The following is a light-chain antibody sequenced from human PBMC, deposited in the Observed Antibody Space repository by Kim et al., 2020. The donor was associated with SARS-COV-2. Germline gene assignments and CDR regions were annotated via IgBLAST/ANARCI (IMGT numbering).Light chain of an antibody. V-gene: IGLV3-1*01. CDR3: QAWDSSTAV. CDR2: QDT. CDR1: KLGDKY. Sequence: SCELTQPPSVSVSPGQTASITCSGDKLGDKYACWYQQKPGQSPVLVIYQDTKRPSGIPERFSGSNSGNTATLTIGGTQAMDEADYYCQAWDSSTAVFGGG. J-gene: IGLJ2*01.